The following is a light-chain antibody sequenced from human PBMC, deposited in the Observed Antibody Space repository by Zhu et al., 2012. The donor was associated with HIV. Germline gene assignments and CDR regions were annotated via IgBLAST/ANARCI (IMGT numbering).Light chain of an antibody. CDR1: QRFSNY. Sequence: DIQMTQSPSSLSASVGDRVTISCRTSQRFSNYLNWYQQKPEKAPKLLIYTASYLQSGVPSRFSGSGSGTDFTLTISNLQPEDFATYYCQQSFDTPITFGQGTRLEIK. J-gene: IGKJ5*01. CDR3: QQSFDTPIT. CDR2: TAS. V-gene: IGKV1-39*01.